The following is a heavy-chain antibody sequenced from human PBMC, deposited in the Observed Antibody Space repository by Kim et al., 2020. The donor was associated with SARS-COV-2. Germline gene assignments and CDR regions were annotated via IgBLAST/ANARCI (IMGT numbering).Heavy chain of an antibody. V-gene: IGHV3-30*04. D-gene: IGHD2-21*02. J-gene: IGHJ6*02. Sequence: GGSLRLSCAASGFTFSSYAMHWVRQAPGKGLEWVAVISYDGSNKYYADSVKGRFTISRDNSKNTLYLQMNSLRAEDTAVYYCARERIVVVTAGSYGMDVWGQGTTVTVSS. CDR1: GFTFSSYA. CDR3: ARERIVVVTAGSYGMDV. CDR2: ISYDGSNK.